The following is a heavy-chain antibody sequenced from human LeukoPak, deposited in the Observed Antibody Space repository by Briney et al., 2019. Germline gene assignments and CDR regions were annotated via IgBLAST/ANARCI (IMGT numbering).Heavy chain of an antibody. CDR3: ASPSGYYVFDY. J-gene: IGHJ4*02. CDR2: INPSDGST. D-gene: IGHD3-3*01. CDR1: GYTFTSYY. V-gene: IGHV1-46*01. Sequence: ASVKVSCKASGYTFTSYYMHWVRQAPGQGIKWMGIINPSDGSTSNAQKFQGRVTMTRDTSTSTVYMELSSLRSEDTAVYYCASPSGYYVFDYWGQGTLVTVSS.